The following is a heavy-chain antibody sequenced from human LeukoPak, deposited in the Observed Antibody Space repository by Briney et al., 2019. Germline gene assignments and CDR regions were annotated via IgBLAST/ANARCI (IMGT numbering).Heavy chain of an antibody. CDR3: VRGGYTYGLDF. J-gene: IGHJ4*02. CDR2: ISNLGRAI. Sequence: PGGSLRLSCAASGFTFTSYSMNWVRQAPGKGPEWIAYISNLGRAIYYGDSVKGRFTTSRDTAENSVALHMTSLRTEDTAIYYCVRGGYTYGLDFWGQGTLVTVSS. V-gene: IGHV3-48*04. CDR1: GFTFTSYS. D-gene: IGHD5-18*01.